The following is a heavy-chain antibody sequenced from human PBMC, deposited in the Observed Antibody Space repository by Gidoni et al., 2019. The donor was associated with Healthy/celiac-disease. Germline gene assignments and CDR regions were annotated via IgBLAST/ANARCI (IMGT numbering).Heavy chain of an antibody. CDR3: ARLGYCSSTSCPLYGMDV. V-gene: IGHV4-34*01. J-gene: IGHJ6*02. CDR2: INHSGST. D-gene: IGHD2-2*01. CDR1: GGSFSGYY. Sequence: QVQLQQWGAGLLKPSETLSLTCAVYGGSFSGYYWSWIRQPPGKGLEWIGEINHSGSTNSNPSLKSRVTISVDTSKNQFSLKLSSVTAADTAVYYCARLGYCSSTSCPLYGMDVWGQGTTVTVSS.